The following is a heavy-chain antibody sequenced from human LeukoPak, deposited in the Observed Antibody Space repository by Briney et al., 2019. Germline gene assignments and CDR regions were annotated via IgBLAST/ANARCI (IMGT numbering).Heavy chain of an antibody. CDR1: GGSISSGSYY. CDR3: AAKQWLVLGGNDAFDI. CDR2: IYTSGST. Sequence: SQTLSLTCTVSGGSISSGSYYWSWIRQPAGRGLEWIGRIYTSGSTNYNPSLKSRVTISVDTSKNQFSLKLSSVTAADTAVYYCAAKQWLVLGGNDAFDIWGQGTMVTVSS. J-gene: IGHJ3*02. D-gene: IGHD6-19*01. V-gene: IGHV4-61*02.